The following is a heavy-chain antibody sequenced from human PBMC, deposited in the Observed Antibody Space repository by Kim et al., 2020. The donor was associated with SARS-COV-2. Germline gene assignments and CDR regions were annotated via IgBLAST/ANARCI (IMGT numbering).Heavy chain of an antibody. D-gene: IGHD6-13*01. J-gene: IGHJ4*02. CDR3: IKDQGYSSSWSTYFDY. CDR2: ISWNSDII. CDR1: GFTFGDYA. Sequence: GGSLRLSCAASGFTFGDYAMHWVRQAPGKGLEWVSSISWNSDIIRYADSVKGRWTISRDNAKNSLYLQMNSLRADDTAFYYCIKDQGYSSSWSTYFDYWGQGTLVTVSS. V-gene: IGHV3-9*01.